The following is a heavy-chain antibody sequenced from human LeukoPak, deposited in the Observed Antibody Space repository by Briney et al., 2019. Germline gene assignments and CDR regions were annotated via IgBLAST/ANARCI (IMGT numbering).Heavy chain of an antibody. J-gene: IGHJ4*02. D-gene: IGHD3-9*01. CDR3: ARGVQYYDFLTGYYPAPSYFDH. CDR1: GFTFSTYW. Sequence: GGSLRLSCEASGFTFSTYWMTWVRQAPGKGLEWVANIKQDGSETSVVDSVEGRFTISRDNAKNSLYLQMNSLRAEDSAVYYCARGVQYYDFLTGYYPAPSYFDHWGQGALVTVSS. CDR2: IKQDGSET. V-gene: IGHV3-7*01.